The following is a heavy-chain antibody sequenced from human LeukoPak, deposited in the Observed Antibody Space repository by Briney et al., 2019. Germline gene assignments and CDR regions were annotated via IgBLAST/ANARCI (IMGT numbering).Heavy chain of an antibody. D-gene: IGHD2-21*02. CDR3: ERTTSMTASGYDY. V-gene: IGHV1-8*03. Sequence: ASVKVSCKASGYTFTNYHINWVRQASGQGLEWMTWINPDTGDKGYARKFQDRVTITTDTSINTAYMELSSLSSEDTAVYFCERTTSMTASGYDYWGQGTLVTVSS. CDR2: INPDTGDK. CDR1: GYTFTNYH. J-gene: IGHJ4*02.